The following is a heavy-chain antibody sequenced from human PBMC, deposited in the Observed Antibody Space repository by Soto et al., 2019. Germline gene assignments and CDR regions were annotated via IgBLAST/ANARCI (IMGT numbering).Heavy chain of an antibody. Sequence: GASVKVSCKASGYTFTSYYMHWVRQAPGQGLEWMGIINPSGGSTSYAQKFQGRVTMTRDTSTSTVYMELSSLRSEDTAVYYCARDTPVIGPQSYYYGMDVWGQGTTVTVSS. V-gene: IGHV1-46*01. CDR3: ARDTPVIGPQSYYYGMDV. D-gene: IGHD3-22*01. CDR2: INPSGGST. CDR1: GYTFTSYY. J-gene: IGHJ6*02.